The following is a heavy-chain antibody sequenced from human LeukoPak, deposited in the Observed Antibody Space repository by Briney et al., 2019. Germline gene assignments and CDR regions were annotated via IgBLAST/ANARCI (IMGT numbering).Heavy chain of an antibody. V-gene: IGHV4-59*01. CDR2: IYYSGST. J-gene: IGHJ4*02. CDR3: ALYYYDSSGYYLPLDY. CDR1: GGSISSYY. Sequence: SETLSLTCTVSGGSISSYYWSWIRQPPGKGLEWIGYIYYSGSTNYNPSLKNRVTISVDTSKNQFSLKLSSVTAADTAVYYCALYYYDSSGYYLPLDYWGQGTLVTVSS. D-gene: IGHD3-22*01.